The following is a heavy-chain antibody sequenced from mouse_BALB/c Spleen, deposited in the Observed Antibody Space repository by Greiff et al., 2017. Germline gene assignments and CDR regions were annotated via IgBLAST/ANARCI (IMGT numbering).Heavy chain of an antibody. J-gene: IGHJ4*01. CDR1: GFNIKDTY. V-gene: IGHV14-3*02. Sequence: EVQLQQSGAELVKPGASVKLSCTASGFNIKDTYMHWVKQRPEQGLEWIGRIDPANGNTKYDPKFQGKATITADTSSNTAYLQLSSLTSEDTAVYYCARPYYYGYNDYYAMDYWGQGTSVTVSS. CDR2: IDPANGNT. CDR3: ARPYYYGYNDYYAMDY. D-gene: IGHD1-2*01.